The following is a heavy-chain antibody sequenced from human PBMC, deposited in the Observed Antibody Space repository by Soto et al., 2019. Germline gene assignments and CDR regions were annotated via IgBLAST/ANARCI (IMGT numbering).Heavy chain of an antibody. J-gene: IGHJ5*01. D-gene: IGHD3-3*01. CDR2: IKHTGDA. V-gene: IGHV4-4*02. CDR3: AMEGRLHAFKS. CDR1: GDSIKTETW. Sequence: QVHLQESGPGLVKPSETLSLTCAVSGDSIKTETWWSWLRQLPGTGLEWIGEIKHTGDANPNPALRSRVSITPDRTKNHFLLNLRSVRTPDPAVYVCAMEGRLHAFKSWGQGTRVTVS.